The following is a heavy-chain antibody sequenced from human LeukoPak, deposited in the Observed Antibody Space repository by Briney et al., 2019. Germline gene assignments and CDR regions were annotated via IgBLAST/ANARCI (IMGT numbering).Heavy chain of an antibody. CDR3: AKDLGGGSYQPSDC. J-gene: IGHJ4*02. D-gene: IGHD1-26*01. V-gene: IGHV1-2*02. CDR1: GYTFTGYY. Sequence: ASVKVSCKASGYTFTGYYMHWVRQAPGQGLKWVGWINPDSGGTRYAQNFQGRVTMTRDTSIRTAYMELSRLTSDDTAIYYCAKDLGGGSYQPSDCWGQGTLVTVSS. CDR2: INPDSGGT.